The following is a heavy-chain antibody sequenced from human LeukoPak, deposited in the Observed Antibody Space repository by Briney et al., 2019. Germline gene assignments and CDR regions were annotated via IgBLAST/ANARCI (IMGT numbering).Heavy chain of an antibody. D-gene: IGHD3-9*01. V-gene: IGHV3-30*04. CDR3: ARDFDIMTGYSVFDY. CDR1: GFTFSDYV. CDR2: MSHDGSNE. Sequence: LSCAAXGFTFSDYVIYWVRQAPGKGLEWVAVMSHDGSNEEYADSVKGRFTISRDNSKKTLYLQMNSLRPDDTAMYYCARDFDIMTGYSVFDYWAREPWSPSPQ. J-gene: IGHJ4*02.